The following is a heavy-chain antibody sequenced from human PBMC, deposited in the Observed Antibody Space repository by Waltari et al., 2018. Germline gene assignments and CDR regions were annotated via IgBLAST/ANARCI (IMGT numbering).Heavy chain of an antibody. J-gene: IGHJ4*02. CDR1: GGSISSGSYY. D-gene: IGHD2-2*01. CDR2: IYTSGST. CDR3: AREDVVPAAIGY. Sequence: QVQLQESGPGLVKPSQTLSLTCTVSGGSISSGSYYWSWIRQPAGTGLEWIGRIYTSGSTNYNPSLKSRVTISVDTSKNQFSLKLSSVTAADTAVYYCAREDVVPAAIGYWGQGTLVTVSS. V-gene: IGHV4-61*02.